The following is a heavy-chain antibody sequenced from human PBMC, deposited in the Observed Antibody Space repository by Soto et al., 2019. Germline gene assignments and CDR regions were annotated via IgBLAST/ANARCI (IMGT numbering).Heavy chain of an antibody. V-gene: IGHV1-18*01. D-gene: IGHD4-17*01. CDR3: ARVTHDYGDYLYNWFDP. Sequence: ASVKVSCKASGYTFTNYGISWVRQAPGQGLEWMGWVSADNGNTNYAQRLQGRVTLSTDTSTSTAYMELRSLRSDDTAVDYCARVTHDYGDYLYNWFDPWGQGTLVTVSS. CDR2: VSADNGNT. J-gene: IGHJ5*02. CDR1: GYTFTNYG.